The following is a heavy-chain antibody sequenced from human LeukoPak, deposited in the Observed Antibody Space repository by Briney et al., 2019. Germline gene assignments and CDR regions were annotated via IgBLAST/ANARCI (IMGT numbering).Heavy chain of an antibody. J-gene: IGHJ4*02. CDR1: GFTFSSYT. D-gene: IGHD4-11*01. CDR3: ATVTKVDFDY. CDR2: VSVEGTGR. V-gene: IGHV3-30*09. Sequence: GGSLRLSCAASGFTFSSYTFYWFRQAPGKGLEWVASVSVEGTGRYFPGSVEGRFAISRDDSKKSVFLQMSNLRHEDTAVYFCATVTKVDFDYWGQGTLVIVSS.